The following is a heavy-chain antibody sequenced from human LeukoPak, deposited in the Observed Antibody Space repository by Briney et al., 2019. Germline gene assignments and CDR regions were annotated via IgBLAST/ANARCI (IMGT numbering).Heavy chain of an antibody. CDR3: ASTSIAVAGPYYYYGMDV. CDR2: ISAYNGNT. V-gene: IGHV1-18*01. J-gene: IGHJ6*02. Sequence: GASVKVSCKASGYTFTSYGISWVRQAPGQGLEWMGWISAYNGNTNYAQKLQGRVTMTTDTSTSTAYMELRSLRSDDTAVYYCASTSIAVAGPYYYYGMDVWGQGTTVTVSS. D-gene: IGHD6-19*01. CDR1: GYTFTSYG.